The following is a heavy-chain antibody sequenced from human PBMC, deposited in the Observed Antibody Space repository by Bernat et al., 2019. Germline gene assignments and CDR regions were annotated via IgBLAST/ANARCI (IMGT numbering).Heavy chain of an antibody. CDR1: GGSFSGYC. V-gene: IGHV4-34*02. J-gene: IGHJ4*02. Sequence: QVQLQQWGAGLLKPSETLSLTCAVYGGSFSGYCWSWIRQPPGKGLEWIGEINHGGFTSHNPSLKSRVTISLDTSKNQFSLKLTSLTAADTAVYYCARTATVTTSCFDSWGQGTLVTVSS. CDR3: ARTATVTTSCFDS. D-gene: IGHD4-17*01. CDR2: INHGGFT.